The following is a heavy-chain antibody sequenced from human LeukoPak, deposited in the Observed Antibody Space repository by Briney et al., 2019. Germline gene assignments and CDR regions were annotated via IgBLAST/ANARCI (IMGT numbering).Heavy chain of an antibody. J-gene: IGHJ4*02. CDR1: GFTFSSYS. Sequence: GGSLRLSCAASGFTFSSYSMNWVRQAPGKGLEWLSHISSSSSTVHYAGSVKGRFTISRDDAKNSVYLQMNSLRAEDTAVYYCARGGDYWGQGTLVTVSS. CDR3: ARGGDY. D-gene: IGHD3-10*01. CDR2: ISSSSSTV. V-gene: IGHV3-48*01.